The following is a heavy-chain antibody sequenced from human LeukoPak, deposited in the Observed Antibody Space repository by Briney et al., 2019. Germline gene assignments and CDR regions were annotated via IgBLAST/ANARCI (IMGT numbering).Heavy chain of an antibody. CDR2: INHSGST. J-gene: IGHJ4*02. CDR1: GGSFSGYY. V-gene: IGHV4-34*01. D-gene: IGHD4-17*01. Sequence: PSETLSLTCAVYGGSFSGYYWSWIRQPPGKGLEWIGEINHSGSTTYNPSLKSRVTISVDTSKNQFSLKLSSVTAADTAVYYCARGKRGDYEDWGQGTLVTVSS. CDR3: ARGKRGDYED.